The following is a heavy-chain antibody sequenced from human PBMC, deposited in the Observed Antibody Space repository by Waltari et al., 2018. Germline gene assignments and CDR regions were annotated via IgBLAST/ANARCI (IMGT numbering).Heavy chain of an antibody. V-gene: IGHV3-23*03. Sequence: DVQIWESGGDLVQPGGSLRLSCVVSGFTLSDYGMTWVRQVRGKWLGKVTILYSSGRTNYRDSVKGRFTISRDESKNTLFLEMNNLRPDDTAKYYCAKMGGLYISGWPDSTSYMDVWGKGTTVTVSS. CDR1: GFTLSDYG. D-gene: IGHD3-22*01. J-gene: IGHJ6*04. CDR2: LYSSGRT. CDR3: AKMGGLYISGWPDSTSYMDV.